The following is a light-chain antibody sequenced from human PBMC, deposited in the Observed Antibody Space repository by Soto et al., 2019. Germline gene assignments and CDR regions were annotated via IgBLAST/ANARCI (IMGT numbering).Light chain of an antibody. Sequence: DIQMTQSPYSLSTSVGDRVTITCRTSQSVSTYLNWYQQRPGKAPKLLIYGASSLQSGVPSRFSGSGSGTHFTLTISSLQPGDFATYYCQEGSTLLTFGGGTKVEIK. CDR1: QSVSTY. J-gene: IGKJ4*01. CDR3: QEGSTLLT. CDR2: GAS. V-gene: IGKV1-39*01.